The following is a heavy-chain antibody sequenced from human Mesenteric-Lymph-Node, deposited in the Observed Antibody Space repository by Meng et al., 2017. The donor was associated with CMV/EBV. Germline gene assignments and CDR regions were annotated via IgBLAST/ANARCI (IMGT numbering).Heavy chain of an antibody. Sequence: GESLKISCAASGFTVSSNYMNWVRQAPGKGLEWVSVIYTGGSIYYADSVKGRFTISRDNSQNTLHLQMESLRSEDTAVYYCARERGGLCSSTNCQKTFDYWGQGTVVTVSS. J-gene: IGHJ4*02. CDR2: IYTGGSI. D-gene: IGHD2-2*01. CDR3: ARERGGLCSSTNCQKTFDY. CDR1: GFTVSSNY. V-gene: IGHV3-53*05.